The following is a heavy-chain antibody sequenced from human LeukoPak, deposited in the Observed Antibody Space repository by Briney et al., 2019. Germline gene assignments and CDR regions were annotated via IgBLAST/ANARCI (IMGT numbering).Heavy chain of an antibody. CDR3: ARGPLWFGELPIDY. CDR2: INHSGST. Sequence: PSETLSLTCAVYGRFFSGYYWSWIRQPPGKGLEWIGEINHSGSTNYNPSLKSRVTISVDTSKNQFSLKLSSVTAADTAVYYCARGPLWFGELPIDYWGQGTLVTVSS. D-gene: IGHD3-10*01. J-gene: IGHJ4*02. CDR1: GRFFSGYY. V-gene: IGHV4-34*01.